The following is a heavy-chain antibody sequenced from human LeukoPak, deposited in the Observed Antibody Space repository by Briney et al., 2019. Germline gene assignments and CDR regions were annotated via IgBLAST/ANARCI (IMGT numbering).Heavy chain of an antibody. CDR3: TTDPLLIWEDPEGR. CDR1: GFTFSSYG. CDR2: IWYDGSNK. Sequence: GGSLRLSCAASGFTFSSYGMHWVRQAPGKGLEWVAVIWYDGSNKYYADSVKGRFTISRDNSKNTLYLQMNSLKTEDTAVYYCTTDPLLIWEDPEGRWGQGTLVTVSS. V-gene: IGHV3-33*01. D-gene: IGHD1-26*01. J-gene: IGHJ4*02.